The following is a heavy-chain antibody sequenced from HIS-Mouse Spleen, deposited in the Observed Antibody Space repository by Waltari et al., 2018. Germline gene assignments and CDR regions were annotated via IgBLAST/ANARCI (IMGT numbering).Heavy chain of an antibody. J-gene: IGHJ4*02. V-gene: IGHV4-34*01. D-gene: IGHD4-17*01. CDR3: ARGLSTVTPDARGGVFDY. Sequence: YNPSLKRRVTISVDTSKNQFSLKLSSVTAADTAVYYCARGLSTVTPDARGGVFDYWGQGTLVTDSS.